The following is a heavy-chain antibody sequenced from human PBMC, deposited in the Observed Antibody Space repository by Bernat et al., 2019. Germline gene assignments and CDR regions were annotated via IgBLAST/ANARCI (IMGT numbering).Heavy chain of an antibody. J-gene: IGHJ5*02. Sequence: EVQLLESGGGLVQPGGSLRLSCAASGFTFSSYAMSWVRQAPGKGLEWVSAISGSGGSTYYADSVKGRFTISRDNSKNTLYLQMNSQRAEDTAVYYCAKVGYYGSGSYYNQRNWFDPWGQGTLVTVSS. V-gene: IGHV3-23*01. CDR3: AKVGYYGSGSYYNQRNWFDP. D-gene: IGHD3-10*01. CDR2: ISGSGGST. CDR1: GFTFSSYA.